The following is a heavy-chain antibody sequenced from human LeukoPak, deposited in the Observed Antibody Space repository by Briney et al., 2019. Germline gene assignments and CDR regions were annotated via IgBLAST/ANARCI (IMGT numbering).Heavy chain of an antibody. CDR2: IKQDGSEK. CDR1: GFTFSSYW. D-gene: IGHD6-13*01. Sequence: PGGSLRLSCAASGFTFSSYWMSWVRQALGRGLEWVANIKQDGSEKYYVDSVKGRFTISRDNAKNSLYLQMNSLRAEDTAVYYCARGLYLNSNIAAAREYFQHWGQGTLVTVSS. V-gene: IGHV3-7*01. J-gene: IGHJ1*01. CDR3: ARGLYLNSNIAAAREYFQH.